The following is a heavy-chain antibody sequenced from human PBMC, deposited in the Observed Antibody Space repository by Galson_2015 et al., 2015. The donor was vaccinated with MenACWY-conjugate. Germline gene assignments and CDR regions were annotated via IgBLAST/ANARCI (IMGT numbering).Heavy chain of an antibody. CDR3: AKGRPQDGMDV. V-gene: IGHV3-23*01. D-gene: IGHD6-6*01. Sequence: SLRLSCAASGFTFTTYWMHWVRQVPGKGLEWVSVITGGGGNTYDADSVKGRFAISRDNSKNTLYLQMNRLRAEDTAVYYCAKGRPQDGMDVWGQGTTVTVSS. CDR1: GFTFTTYW. J-gene: IGHJ6*02. CDR2: ITGGGGNT.